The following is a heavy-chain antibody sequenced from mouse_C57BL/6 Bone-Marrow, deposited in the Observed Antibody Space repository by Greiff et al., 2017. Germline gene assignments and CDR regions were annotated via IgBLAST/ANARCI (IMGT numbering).Heavy chain of an antibody. CDR3: ARPNYGRAMDY. CDR1: GFTFSSYG. D-gene: IGHD1-1*01. J-gene: IGHJ4*01. Sequence: EVQRVESGGDLVKPGGSLKLSCAASGFTFSSYGMSWVRQTPDKRLEWVATISSGGSYTYYPDSVKGRFTISRDNAKNTLYLQMSSLKSEDTAMYYCARPNYGRAMDYWGQGTSVTVSS. V-gene: IGHV5-6*01. CDR2: ISSGGSYT.